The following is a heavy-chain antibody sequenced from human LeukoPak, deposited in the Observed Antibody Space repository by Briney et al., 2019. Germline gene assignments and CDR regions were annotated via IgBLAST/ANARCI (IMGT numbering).Heavy chain of an antibody. CDR2: IYYSGST. CDR1: GGSISSSSYY. Sequence: SETLSLTCTVSGGSISSSSYYWGWIRQPPGKGLEWIGSIYYSGSTYYNPSLKSRVTISVDTSKNQFSLKLSSVTAADTAVYYCARGLWFGERYYYYYYMDVWGKGTTVTISS. V-gene: IGHV4-39*07. J-gene: IGHJ6*03. D-gene: IGHD3-10*01. CDR3: ARGLWFGERYYYYYYMDV.